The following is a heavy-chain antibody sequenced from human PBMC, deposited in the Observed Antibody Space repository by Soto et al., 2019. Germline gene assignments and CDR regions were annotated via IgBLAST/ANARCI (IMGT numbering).Heavy chain of an antibody. Sequence: SDTLSLTCAVYGGSFSGYYWSWIRQPPGKGLEWIGEINHSGSTNYNPSLKSRVTISVDTSKNQFSLKLSSVTAADTAVYYCARGSRGSLAPDLFSYSNMDVWGKETTVTVSS. J-gene: IGHJ6*03. D-gene: IGHD3-10*02. CDR1: GGSFSGYY. V-gene: IGHV4-34*01. CDR2: INHSGST. CDR3: ARGSRGSLAPDLFSYSNMDV.